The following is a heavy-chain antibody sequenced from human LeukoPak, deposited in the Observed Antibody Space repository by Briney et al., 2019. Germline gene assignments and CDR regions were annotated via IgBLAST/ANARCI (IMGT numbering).Heavy chain of an antibody. Sequence: GGSLRLSCAASGFTVSSNYMSWVRQAPGKGLEWVSVIYSGGSTYYADSVKGRFTISRHNSKNTLYLQMNSLRAEDTAVYYCARGALYYDSSGRKYYFDYWGQGTLVTVSS. J-gene: IGHJ4*02. CDR2: IYSGGST. CDR1: GFTVSSNY. V-gene: IGHV3-53*04. CDR3: ARGALYYDSSGRKYYFDY. D-gene: IGHD3-22*01.